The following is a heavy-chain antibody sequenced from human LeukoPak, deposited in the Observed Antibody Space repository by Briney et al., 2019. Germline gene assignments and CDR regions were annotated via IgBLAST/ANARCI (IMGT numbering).Heavy chain of an antibody. Sequence: LSQTLSLTCAISGDSVSSNSAAWNWIRQSPSRGLEWLGRTYYRSKWYSDYAVSVKSRITINPDTSKNQFSLQLNSVTPEDTAVYYCARGAGLGSSGWFDYWGQGTLVTVSS. J-gene: IGHJ5*01. CDR2: TYYRSKWYS. D-gene: IGHD6-19*01. CDR1: GDSVSSNSAA. V-gene: IGHV6-1*01. CDR3: ARGAGLGSSGWFDY.